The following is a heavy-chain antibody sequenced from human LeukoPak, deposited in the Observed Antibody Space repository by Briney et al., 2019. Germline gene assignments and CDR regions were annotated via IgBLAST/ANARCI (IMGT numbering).Heavy chain of an antibody. J-gene: IGHJ5*02. CDR1: GGSINTDNYY. Sequence: SETLSLTCTVSGGSINTDNYYWSWIRQSPVKGLEWIGYIHHTGTTYYNPSLRSRVSTSVFTSNNQFSLTLISVTAADTAVYYCARNLVPYFGELDPWGRGTLVTVSS. CDR2: IHHTGTT. CDR3: ARNLVPYFGELDP. V-gene: IGHV4-31*03. D-gene: IGHD3-10*01.